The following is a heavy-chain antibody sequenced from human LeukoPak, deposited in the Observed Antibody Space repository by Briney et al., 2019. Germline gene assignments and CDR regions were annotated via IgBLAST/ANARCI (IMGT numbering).Heavy chain of an antibody. J-gene: IGHJ4*02. Sequence: SETLSLTCAVYGGSFRDYHWSWIRQPPGKGLEWIGEINQSGSTKYNPSLKSRVTISVDKSKNQFSLKLSSVTAADTAVYYCAMSITMIIVIVKRPPTIDYWGQGTLVTVSS. CDR3: AMSITMIIVIVKRPPTIDY. D-gene: IGHD3-22*01. CDR1: GGSFRDYH. CDR2: INQSGST. V-gene: IGHV4-34*01.